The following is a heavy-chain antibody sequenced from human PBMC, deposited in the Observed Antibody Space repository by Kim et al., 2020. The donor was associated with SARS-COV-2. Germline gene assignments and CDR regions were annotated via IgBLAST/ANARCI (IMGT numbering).Heavy chain of an antibody. V-gene: IGHV4-59*01. Sequence: SETLSLTCTVSGGSISSYYWSWIRQPPGKGLEWIGYIYYSGSTNYNPSLKSRVTISVDTSKNQFSLKLSSVTAADTAVYYCARSDGAWFGEIPIFDPWGQGTLVTVSS. CDR3: ARSDGAWFGEIPIFDP. CDR1: GGSISSYY. D-gene: IGHD3-10*01. J-gene: IGHJ5*02. CDR2: IYYSGST.